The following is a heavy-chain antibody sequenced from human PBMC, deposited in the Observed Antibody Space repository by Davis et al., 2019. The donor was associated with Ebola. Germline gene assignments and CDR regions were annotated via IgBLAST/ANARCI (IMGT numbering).Heavy chain of an antibody. J-gene: IGHJ5*02. CDR2: IYTGGTT. CDR3: ARHYNYDTSGLDL. D-gene: IGHD3-22*01. CDR1: GFSVSGHY. V-gene: IGHV3-66*04. Sequence: GGSLRLSCAASGFSVSGHYMSWVRQAPGKGLEWVSVIYTGGTTYYADSVKDRFTISRDNSNNTLYLQMNSLRAEDTALYYCARHYNYDTSGLDLWGQGTLVTVSS.